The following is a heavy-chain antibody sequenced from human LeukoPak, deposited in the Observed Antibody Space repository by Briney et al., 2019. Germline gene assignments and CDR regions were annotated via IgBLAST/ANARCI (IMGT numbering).Heavy chain of an antibody. J-gene: IGHJ4*02. CDR3: ARDLGGYSSSWAKH. D-gene: IGHD6-13*01. Sequence: PGGSLRLSCAASGFTFSSYAMHWVRQAPGKGQEWVAVISYDGSNKYYADSVKGRFTISRDNSKNTLYLQMNSLRAEDTAVYYCARDLGGYSSSWAKHWGQGTLVTVSS. V-gene: IGHV3-30-3*01. CDR2: ISYDGSNK. CDR1: GFTFSSYA.